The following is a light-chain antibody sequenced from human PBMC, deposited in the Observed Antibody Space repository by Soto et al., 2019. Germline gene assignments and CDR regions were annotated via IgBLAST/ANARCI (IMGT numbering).Light chain of an antibody. CDR1: SGSIASNY. CDR3: QSYDRSNAGV. Sequence: NFLLTQPHSVSESPGQTVTISCTRSSGSIASNYVQWYQQRPGSAPTTVIYEDNQRPSGVPDRFSGSIDSSSNSASLTISGLKTEDDADYYCQSYDRSNAGVFGGGTKLTVL. J-gene: IGLJ3*02. V-gene: IGLV6-57*03. CDR2: EDN.